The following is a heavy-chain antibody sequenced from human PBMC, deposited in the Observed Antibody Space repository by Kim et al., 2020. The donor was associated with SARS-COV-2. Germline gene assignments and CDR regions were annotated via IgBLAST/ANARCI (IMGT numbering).Heavy chain of an antibody. D-gene: IGHD6-13*01. CDR1: GDSVSSNSDA. V-gene: IGHV6-1*01. J-gene: IGHJ6*02. CDR2: TYYRSKWYN. Sequence: SQTLSLTCAISGDSVSSNSDAWNWIRQSPSRGLEWLGRTYYRSKWYNDYAVSVKSRITINPDTSKNQFSLQLNSVTPEDTAVYYCARGHRAAAGQVYYYGMDVWGQGTTVTVSS. CDR3: ARGHRAAAGQVYYYGMDV.